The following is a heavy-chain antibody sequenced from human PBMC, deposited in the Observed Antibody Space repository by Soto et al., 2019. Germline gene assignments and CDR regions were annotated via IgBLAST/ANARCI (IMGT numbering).Heavy chain of an antibody. CDR1: GFTFSSYG. CDR3: ARDRYYYDSSGYYPFDY. J-gene: IGHJ4*02. CDR2: IWYDGSNK. D-gene: IGHD3-22*01. V-gene: IGHV3-33*01. Sequence: WGSLRLSCSASGFTFSSYGMHWFRQAPGKGLEWVAVIWYDGSNKYYADSVKGRFTISRDNSKNTLYLQMNSLRAEDTAVYYCARDRYYYDSSGYYPFDYWGQGTLVTVSS.